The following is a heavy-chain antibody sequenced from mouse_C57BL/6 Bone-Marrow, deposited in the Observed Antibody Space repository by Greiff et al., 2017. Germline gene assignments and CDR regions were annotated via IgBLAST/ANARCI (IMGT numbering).Heavy chain of an antibody. Sequence: EVQRVESGAELVRPGASVKLSCTASGFNIKDDYMHWVKQRPEQGLEWIGWIDPENGDTEYASKFQGKATITADTSSNTAYLQLSSLTSEDTAVYYCTTGGTAQAYFDYWGQGTTLTVSS. CDR2: IDPENGDT. CDR3: TTGGTAQAYFDY. J-gene: IGHJ2*01. V-gene: IGHV14-4*01. D-gene: IGHD3-2*02. CDR1: GFNIKDDY.